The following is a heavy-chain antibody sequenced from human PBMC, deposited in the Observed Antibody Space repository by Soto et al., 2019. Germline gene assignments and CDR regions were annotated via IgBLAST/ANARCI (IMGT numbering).Heavy chain of an antibody. CDR2: IYTSGST. CDR1: GGSISSYY. D-gene: IGHD6-19*01. J-gene: IGHJ5*02. V-gene: IGHV4-4*07. CDR3: ARDGIAVAGTSNWFDP. Sequence: SETLSLTCTVSGGSISSYYWSWIRQPAGKGLEWIGRIYTSGSTNYNPSLKSRVTMSVDTSKNQFSLKLNSVTAADTAVYYCARDGIAVAGTSNWFDPWGQGTLVTVSS.